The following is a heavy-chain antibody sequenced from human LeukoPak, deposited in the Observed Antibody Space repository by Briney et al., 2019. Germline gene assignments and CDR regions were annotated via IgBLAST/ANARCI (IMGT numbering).Heavy chain of an antibody. CDR2: ISYDGSNK. D-gene: IGHD4-17*01. Sequence: GGSLRLSCAASGFTFSSYAMHWVRQAPGKGLEWVAVISYDGSNKYYADSVKGRFTISRDNSKNTLYLQMNSLRAEDTAVYYCARDGALYGDDSSYYYYYYMDVWGKGTTVTVSS. CDR3: ARDGALYGDDSSYYYYYYMDV. J-gene: IGHJ6*03. V-gene: IGHV3-30*04. CDR1: GFTFSSYA.